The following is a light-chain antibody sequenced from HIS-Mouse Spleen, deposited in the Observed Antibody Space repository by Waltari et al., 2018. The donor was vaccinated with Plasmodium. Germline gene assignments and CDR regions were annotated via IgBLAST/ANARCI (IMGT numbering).Light chain of an antibody. CDR1: ALPKNY. V-gene: IGLV3-10*01. J-gene: IGLJ3*02. CDR3: YSTDSSGNHRV. Sequence: SYELTQPPSVSVSPGPTARITCPGDALPKNYAYWYQQKSGQAPVLVIYEDSKRPSGNPERFSGSSSGTMATLTISGAQVEDEADYYCYSTDSSGNHRVFGGGTKLTVL. CDR2: EDS.